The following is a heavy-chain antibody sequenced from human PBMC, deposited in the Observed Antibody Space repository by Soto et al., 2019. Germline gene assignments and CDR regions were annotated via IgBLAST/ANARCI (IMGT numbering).Heavy chain of an antibody. CDR3: AKDSLPGMAASGTVY. D-gene: IGHD6-13*01. J-gene: IGHJ4*02. V-gene: IGHV3-23*01. CDR1: GFTFSSYA. Sequence: GGSLRLSCVASGFTFSSYAMSWVRQVPGKGLEWVAVFSGRDTYTEYAESVKGRFTISRDNSRNTLYLQMNSLRAEDTALYYCAKDSLPGMAASGTVYWGQGTLVIVSS. CDR2: FSGRDTYT.